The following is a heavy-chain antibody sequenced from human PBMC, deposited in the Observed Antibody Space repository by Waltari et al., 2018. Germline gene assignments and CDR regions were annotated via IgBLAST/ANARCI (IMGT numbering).Heavy chain of an antibody. CDR1: GFTLSGSA. D-gene: IGHD4-17*01. J-gene: IGHJ4*02. CDR3: TRHGTTLDPDY. CDR2: IRSKANSYAT. V-gene: IGHV3-73*01. Sequence: EVQLVESGGGLVQPGGSLKLSCAASGFTLSGSAMHWVRQASGKGLEWVGRIRSKANSYATAYAASVKGRFTISRDDSKNTAYLQMNSLKTEDTAVYYCTRHGTTLDPDYWGQGTLVTVSS.